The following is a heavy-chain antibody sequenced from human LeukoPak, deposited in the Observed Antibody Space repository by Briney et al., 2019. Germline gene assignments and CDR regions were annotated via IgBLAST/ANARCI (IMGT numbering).Heavy chain of an antibody. V-gene: IGHV4-31*03. Sequence: SETLSLTCTVSGGSISSGSHYYQWIRQHPGKGLEWIGYIYYTGITSYNPSLKSRVTMSVDTSMNQVSLKVTSFTAADTAVYYCAASSGVTLGRFWGQGALVTVSS. D-gene: IGHD3-16*01. CDR3: AASSGVTLGRF. J-gene: IGHJ4*02. CDR1: GGSISSGSHY. CDR2: IYYTGIT.